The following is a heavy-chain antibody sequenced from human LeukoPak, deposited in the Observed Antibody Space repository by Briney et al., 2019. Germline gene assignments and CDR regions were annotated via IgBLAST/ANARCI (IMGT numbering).Heavy chain of an antibody. Sequence: GGSLRLSYAASGFTFSSYAMHWVRQAPGKGLEWVAVISYDGSNKYYADSVKGRFTISRDNSKNTLYLQMNSLRAEDTAVYYCARDLEVGTTPYYYYGMDVWGQGTTVTVSS. CDR1: GFTFSSYA. V-gene: IGHV3-30-3*01. CDR3: ARDLEVGTTPYYYYGMDV. CDR2: ISYDGSNK. J-gene: IGHJ6*02. D-gene: IGHD1-26*01.